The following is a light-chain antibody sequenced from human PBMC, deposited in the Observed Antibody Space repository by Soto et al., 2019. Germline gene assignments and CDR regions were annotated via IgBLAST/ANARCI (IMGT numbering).Light chain of an antibody. Sequence: QSVLTQPASVSESPGRSITIYCTGTSSDVGGYKYVSWYQQHPGKAPKLMIYEVSTRPSGVSNRFSGSKSGNTASLTISGLQAEDEADYYCSSYTSGSSHYVFGTGTKVTVL. CDR2: EVS. CDR3: SSYTSGSSHYV. V-gene: IGLV2-14*01. CDR1: SSDVGGYKY. J-gene: IGLJ1*01.